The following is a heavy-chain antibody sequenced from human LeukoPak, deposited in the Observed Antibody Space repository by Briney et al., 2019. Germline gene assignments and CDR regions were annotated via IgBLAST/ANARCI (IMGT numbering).Heavy chain of an antibody. D-gene: IGHD2-15*01. CDR3: ARDLEEYCSGGSCSLFDY. J-gene: IGHJ4*02. Sequence: TGGSLRLSCTASGFTVSSSYMSWVRQAPGKGLEWVSVIYSGGSTYYADSVKGRFTISRDNSKNTLYLQMNSLRAEDTAVYYCARDLEEYCSGGSCSLFDYWGQGTLVTVSS. CDR2: IYSGGST. V-gene: IGHV3-66*01. CDR1: GFTVSSSY.